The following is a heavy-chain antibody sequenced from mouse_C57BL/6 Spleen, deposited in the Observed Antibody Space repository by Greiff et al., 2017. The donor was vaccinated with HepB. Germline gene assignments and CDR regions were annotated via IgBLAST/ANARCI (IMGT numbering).Heavy chain of an antibody. CDR2: ISSGGSYT. V-gene: IGHV5-6*01. CDR3: ARQAYYSNDDAMDY. CDR1: GFTFSSYG. Sequence: EVQRVESGGDLVKPGGSLKLSCAASGFTFSSYGMSWVRQTPDKRLEWVATISSGGSYTYYPDSVKGRFTISRDIAKNTLYLQMSRLKSEDTAMYYCARQAYYSNDDAMDYLGQGTSVTVSS. D-gene: IGHD2-5*01. J-gene: IGHJ4*01.